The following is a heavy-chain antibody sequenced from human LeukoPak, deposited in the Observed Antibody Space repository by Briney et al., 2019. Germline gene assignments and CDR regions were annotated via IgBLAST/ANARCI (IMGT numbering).Heavy chain of an antibody. CDR3: AKDKYSSGWWAMDY. CDR2: ISYDGSNK. J-gene: IGHJ4*02. Sequence: GGSLRLSCAASGFTFSSYGMHWVRQAPGKGLEWVAVISYDGSNKYYADSVKGRFTISRDNSKNTLYLRMNSLRAEDTAVYYCAKDKYSSGWWAMDYWGQGTLVTVSS. CDR1: GFTFSSYG. D-gene: IGHD6-19*01. V-gene: IGHV3-30*18.